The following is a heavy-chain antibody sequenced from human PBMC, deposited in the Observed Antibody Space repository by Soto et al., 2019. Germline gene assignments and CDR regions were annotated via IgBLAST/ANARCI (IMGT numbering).Heavy chain of an antibody. CDR2: IYHSGST. CDR1: GGSISSGEYY. D-gene: IGHD3-22*01. CDR3: ARAGDKTYYYDSSGYAPFDN. J-gene: IGHJ4*02. Sequence: SETLSLTCTVSGGSISSGEYYWSWIRQPPGKGLEWIGYIYHSGSTYYNPSLKSRVTISGDTSKNQFSLKLSSVTAADTAVYYSARAGDKTYYYDSSGYAPFDNWVQGTLVTVSS. V-gene: IGHV4-30-4*01.